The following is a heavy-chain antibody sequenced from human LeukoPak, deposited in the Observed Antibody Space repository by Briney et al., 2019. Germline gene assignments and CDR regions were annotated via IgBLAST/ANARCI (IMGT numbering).Heavy chain of an antibody. CDR3: ARYTSAWFLEY. Sequence: SQTLSLTCVISGDSASSNSAAWNWIRQSRARGLEWLGRIYYRPKWYSDYALSVRSRITIKPDTTKNQFSLQLNSVPPEDTAIYYCARYTSAWFLEYWGQGTLVTVSS. CDR1: GDSASSNSAA. V-gene: IGHV6-1*01. CDR2: IYYRPKWYS. D-gene: IGHD6-19*01. J-gene: IGHJ4*02.